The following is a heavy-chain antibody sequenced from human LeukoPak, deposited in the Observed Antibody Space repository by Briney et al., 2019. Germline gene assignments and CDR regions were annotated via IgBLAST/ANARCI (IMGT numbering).Heavy chain of an antibody. J-gene: IGHJ5*02. D-gene: IGHD3-22*01. CDR1: GHSISSSSYY. V-gene: IGHV4-39*01. CDR3: ARRLTTTTMIVLADNWFDL. CDR2: IYYSGST. Sequence: SETLSLPCTVSGHSISSSSYYWGWIRQPPGKGREWIGSIYYSGSTYYNPSLKSRVTISVDTSKNQFSLKLSSVPTADPAVYYCARRLTTTTMIVLADNWFDLWGQGTRVSVS.